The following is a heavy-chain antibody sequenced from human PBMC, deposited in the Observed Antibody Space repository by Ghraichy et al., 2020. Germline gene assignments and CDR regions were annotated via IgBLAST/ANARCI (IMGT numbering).Heavy chain of an antibody. V-gene: IGHV5-51*01. D-gene: IGHD1-26*01. CDR3: ARAHTFYYSIFDY. J-gene: IGHJ4*02. CDR1: GYSFTSYW. CDR2: IYPGDSDT. Sequence: GESLNISCKGSGYSFTSYWIGWVRQMPGKGLEWMGIIYPGDSDTRYSPSFQGQVTISADKSISTAYLQWSSLKASDTAMYYCARAHTFYYSIFDYWGQGTLVTVSS.